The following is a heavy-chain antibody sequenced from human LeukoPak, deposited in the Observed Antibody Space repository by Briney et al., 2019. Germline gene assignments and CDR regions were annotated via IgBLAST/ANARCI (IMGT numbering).Heavy chain of an antibody. D-gene: IGHD5-18*01. CDR1: GFTFSGSA. CDR3: AKGGIQLWPQFDY. V-gene: IGHV3-73*01. CDR2: IRSTANGYAT. J-gene: IGHJ4*02. Sequence: GGSLRPSCAASGFTFSGSALHWVRQASGKGLEWVGRIRSTANGYATAYAASVKGRFTISRDDSKNTAYLQMNSLRAEDTAVYYCAKGGIQLWPQFDYWGQGTLVTVSS.